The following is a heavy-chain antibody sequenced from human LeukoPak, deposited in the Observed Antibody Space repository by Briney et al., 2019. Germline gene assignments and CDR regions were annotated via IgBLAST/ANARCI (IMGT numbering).Heavy chain of an antibody. CDR2: ISSSSSYI. V-gene: IGHV3-21*04. CDR3: AKSLRWLQSTFDY. Sequence: GGSLRLSCAASGFTFSSYSMNWVRQAPGKGLEWVSSISSSSSYIYYADSVKGRFTISRDNAKNSLYLQMNSLRAEDTAVYYCAKSLRWLQSTFDYWGQGTLVTVSS. CDR1: GFTFSSYS. J-gene: IGHJ4*02. D-gene: IGHD5-24*01.